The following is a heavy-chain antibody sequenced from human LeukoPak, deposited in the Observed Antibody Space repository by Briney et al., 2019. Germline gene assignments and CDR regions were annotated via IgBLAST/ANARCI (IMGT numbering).Heavy chain of an antibody. CDR3: ASRYCSSTSCLPFDP. J-gene: IGHJ5*02. D-gene: IGHD2-2*01. CDR2: IYYSGST. CDR1: GGSISSYY. V-gene: IGHV4-59*08. Sequence: SETLSLTCTVSGGSISSYYWSWIRQPPGKGLEWIGYIYYSGSTNYNPSLKSRVTISVDTSKNQFSLKLSSVTAADTAVYYCASRYCSSTSCLPFDPWGQGTLVTVSS.